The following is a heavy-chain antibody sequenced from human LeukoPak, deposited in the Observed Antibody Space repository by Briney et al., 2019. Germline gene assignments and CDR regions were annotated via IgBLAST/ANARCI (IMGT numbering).Heavy chain of an antibody. V-gene: IGHV4-4*07. D-gene: IGHD2/OR15-2a*01. Sequence: PTETLSLTCTVSGESINPYYWNWIRQSAGKGLEWIGHIYKSGTTNFNPSLTRRVTMSLDTSRNQFSLKLRSVTAADTAVYFCARSFLDYMDVWGKGTTVTVSS. CDR3: ARSFLDYMDV. CDR2: IYKSGTT. CDR1: GESINPYY. J-gene: IGHJ6*03.